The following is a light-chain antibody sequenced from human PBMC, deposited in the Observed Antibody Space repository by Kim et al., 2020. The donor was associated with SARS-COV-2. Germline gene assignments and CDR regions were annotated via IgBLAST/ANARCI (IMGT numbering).Light chain of an antibody. CDR1: QNISSY. Sequence: DIQMTQSPSSLSASVGDRVTITCRAGQNISSYLNWYQQKPGKAPKLLIYAASSLQSGVPSRFGGGGSGTDFTLTISCLQSEDFAIYYCQQSYTNPRTFGQGTKVDIK. CDR3: QQSYTNPRT. CDR2: AAS. J-gene: IGKJ1*01. V-gene: IGKV1-39*01.